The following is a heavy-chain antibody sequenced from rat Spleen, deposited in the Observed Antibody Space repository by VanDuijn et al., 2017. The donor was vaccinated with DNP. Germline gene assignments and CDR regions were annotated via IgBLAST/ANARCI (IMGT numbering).Heavy chain of an antibody. V-gene: IGHV5-25*01. J-gene: IGHJ1*01. Sequence: EVQLVESGGGLVQPGRSMKLSCAASGFTFSNYYMAWVRQAPTKGLEWVASISTGGGNTYYRDSVKGRFTISRDNAKSTLYLQMDSLRSEDTATYYCARRAIAAIPEWYFDFWGPGTMVTVSS. CDR2: ISTGGGNT. CDR3: ARRAIAAIPEWYFDF. D-gene: IGHD1-2*01. CDR1: GFTFSNYY.